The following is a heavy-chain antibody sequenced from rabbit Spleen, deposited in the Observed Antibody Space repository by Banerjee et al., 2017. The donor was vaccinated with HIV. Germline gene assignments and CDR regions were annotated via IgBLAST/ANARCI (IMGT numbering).Heavy chain of an antibody. CDR1: GFSFSSNW. J-gene: IGHJ4*01. CDR3: ARDLVAVIGWNFNL. V-gene: IGHV1S45*01. D-gene: IGHD1-1*01. CDR2: INIVTGKT. Sequence: LEESGGGLVKPGGTLTLTCTVSGFSFSSNWICWVRQAPGKGLEWIACINIVTGKTVYASWAKGRFIMSRTSSTTVTLQMTSLTIADTATYFCARDLVAVIGWNFNLWGPGTLVTVS.